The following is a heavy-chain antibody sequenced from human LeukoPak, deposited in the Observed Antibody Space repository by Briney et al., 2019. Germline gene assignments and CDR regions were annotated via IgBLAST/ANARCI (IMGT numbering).Heavy chain of an antibody. CDR1: GFTFSSYA. Sequence: PGGSLRLSCAASGFTFSSYAMHWVRQAPGKGLEWVAVISYDGSNKYYADSVKGRFTISRDNSKNTLYLQMNSLRAEDTAVYYCARGITMVRGVAADIWGQGTMVTVSS. J-gene: IGHJ3*02. CDR3: ARGITMVRGVAADI. D-gene: IGHD3-10*01. CDR2: ISYDGSNK. V-gene: IGHV3-30-3*01.